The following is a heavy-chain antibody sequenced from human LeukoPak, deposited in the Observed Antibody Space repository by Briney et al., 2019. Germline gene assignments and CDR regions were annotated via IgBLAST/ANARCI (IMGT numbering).Heavy chain of an antibody. CDR1: GGTFSSYA. CDR2: IIPILGMA. D-gene: IGHD4-17*01. Sequence: SVKVSCKASGGTFSSYAISWVRQAPGQGLEWMGRIIPILGMANYAQKFQGRVTITADKSTSTAYMELSSLRSEDTAVYYCARDDTTVTTKIWGQGTMVTVSS. V-gene: IGHV1-69*04. CDR3: ARDDTTVTTKI. J-gene: IGHJ3*02.